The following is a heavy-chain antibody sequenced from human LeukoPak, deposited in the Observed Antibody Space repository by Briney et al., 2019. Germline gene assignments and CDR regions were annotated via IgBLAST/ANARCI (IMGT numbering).Heavy chain of an antibody. J-gene: IGHJ4*02. CDR1: GGSFSGYY. V-gene: IGHV4-34*01. CDR2: INHSGST. CDR3: ARGDSHYFDY. Sequence: SETLSLTCAVYGGSFSGYYWSWIRQPPGKGLEWIGEINHSGSTNYNPSLKSRVTISVDTSKNQFSLKLSSVIAADTAVYYCARGDSHYFDYWGQGTLVTVSS. D-gene: IGHD3-22*01.